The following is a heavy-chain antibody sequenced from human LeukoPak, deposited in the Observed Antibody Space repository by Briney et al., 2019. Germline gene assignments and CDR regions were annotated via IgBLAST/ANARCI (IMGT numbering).Heavy chain of an antibody. D-gene: IGHD3-22*01. V-gene: IGHV4-38-2*02. J-gene: IGHJ4*02. CDR2: INHSGST. CDR3: ARLPDINDSSGYYFDY. CDR1: GYSISSGYY. Sequence: SETLSLTCTVSGYSISSGYYWGWIRQPPGKGLEWIGEINHSGSTNYNPSLKSRVTISVDTSKNQFSLKLSSVTAADTAVYYCARLPDINDSSGYYFDYWGQGTLVTVSS.